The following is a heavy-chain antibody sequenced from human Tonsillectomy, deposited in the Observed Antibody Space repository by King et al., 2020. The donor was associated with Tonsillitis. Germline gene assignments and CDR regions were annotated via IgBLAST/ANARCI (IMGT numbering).Heavy chain of an antibody. CDR3: ARGCGSCCGLSDY. V-gene: IGHV3-21*01. J-gene: IGHJ4*02. CDR2: ISSSSSYI. CDR1: GFTFSSYS. Sequence: VQLVESGGGLVKPGGSLRLSCAASGFTFSSYSMNWVRQAPGKGLEWVSSISSSSSYIYYADSVKGRFTISRDNAKNSLYLQMNSLRAEDTAVYYCARGCGSCCGLSDYWGQGTLVTVSS. D-gene: IGHD6-19*01.